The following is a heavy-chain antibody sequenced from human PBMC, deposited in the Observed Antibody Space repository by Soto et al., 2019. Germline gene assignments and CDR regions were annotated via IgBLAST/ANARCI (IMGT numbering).Heavy chain of an antibody. CDR2: IVVGSGNT. CDR3: AAAPLLRYCSSTSCYSAGGMEV. D-gene: IGHD2-2*01. V-gene: IGHV1-58*01. J-gene: IGHJ6*02. CDR1: GFTFTSSA. Sequence: GASVKVSCKASGFTFTSSAVQWVRQARGERLEWIGWIVVGSGNTNYAQKFQERVTITRDMSTSTAYMELSSLRSEDTAVYYCAAAPLLRYCSSTSCYSAGGMEVWGQGTTVTVS.